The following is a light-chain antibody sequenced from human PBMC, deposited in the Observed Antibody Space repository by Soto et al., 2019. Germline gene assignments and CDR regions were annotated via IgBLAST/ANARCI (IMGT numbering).Light chain of an antibody. J-gene: IGKJ3*01. V-gene: IGKV1-12*01. CDR1: QGISRW. CDR2: TAS. CDR3: QQTNSFTFT. Sequence: IHMTQSPSSVSASVGDRVTITCRASQGISRWLAWYQQKPGKAPKLLIYTASRLQSGVPSRCSGSGSGTDFTLTISSLQPEDFATYYCQQTNSFTFTFGPGTKVDIK.